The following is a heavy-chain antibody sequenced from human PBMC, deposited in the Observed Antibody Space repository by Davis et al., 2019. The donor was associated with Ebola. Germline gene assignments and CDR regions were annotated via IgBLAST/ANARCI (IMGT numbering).Heavy chain of an antibody. J-gene: IGHJ5*02. CDR3: ARDRDSSSWPTNWFDP. V-gene: IGHV3-74*01. Sequence: GESLKISCAASGFTFSSNWMHWVRQAPGKGLVWVSRINSDGSSTSYADSVKGRFTISRDNAKNSLYLQMNSLRAEDTAVYYCARDRDSSSWPTNWFDPWGQGTLVTVSS. CDR1: GFTFSSNW. CDR2: INSDGSST. D-gene: IGHD6-13*01.